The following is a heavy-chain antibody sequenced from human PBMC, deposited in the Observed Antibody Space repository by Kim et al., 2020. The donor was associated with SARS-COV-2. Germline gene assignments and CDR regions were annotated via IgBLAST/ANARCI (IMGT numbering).Heavy chain of an antibody. V-gene: IGHV3-30-3*01. D-gene: IGHD3-10*01. J-gene: IGHJ6*02. Sequence: GGSLRHSCAASGFTFSSYAMHWVRQAPGKGLEWVAVISYDGSNKYYADSVKGRFTISRDNSKNTLYLQMNSLRAEDTAVYYCARDKGLRDFYGSGRIKGGGMDVWGQGTTVTVSS. CDR2: ISYDGSNK. CDR3: ARDKGLRDFYGSGRIKGGGMDV. CDR1: GFTFSSYA.